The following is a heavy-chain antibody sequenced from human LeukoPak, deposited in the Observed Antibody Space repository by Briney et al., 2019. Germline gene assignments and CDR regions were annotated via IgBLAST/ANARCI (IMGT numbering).Heavy chain of an antibody. J-gene: IGHJ4*02. CDR2: IYPGDSDT. D-gene: IGHD1-26*01. CDR3: ARRRGGLLYYFDS. V-gene: IGHV5-51*01. CDR1: GYFFTSYW. Sequence: RGESLKISCKGSGYFFTSYWIGWVRQMPGKGLEWMGIIYPGDSDTRYSPSFQGQVTMSADKSISTAYLQWSSLKASDTAIYYCARRRGGLLYYFDSWGQGTLVTVSS.